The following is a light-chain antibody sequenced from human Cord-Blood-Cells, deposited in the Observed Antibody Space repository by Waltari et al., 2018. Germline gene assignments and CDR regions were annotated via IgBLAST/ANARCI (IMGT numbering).Light chain of an antibody. J-gene: IGLJ3*02. V-gene: IGLV2-23*01. CDR2: EGR. CDR1: SSDVGSYNL. Sequence: QSALPQPASVSGSPGQSITIPCTGTSSDVGSYNLVSWYQQHPGKAPKLMIYEGRKRPSGVSNRFSGSKSGNTASLTISGLQAEDEADYYCCSYAGSSTLVFGGGTKLTVL. CDR3: CSYAGSSTLV.